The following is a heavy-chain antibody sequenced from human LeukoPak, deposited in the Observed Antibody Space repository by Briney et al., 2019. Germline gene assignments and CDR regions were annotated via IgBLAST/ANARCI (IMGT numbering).Heavy chain of an antibody. J-gene: IGHJ4*02. CDR1: GYTFTSYY. CDR2: INPNSGGT. CDR3: ARPLYDFWSGYLYY. D-gene: IGHD3-3*01. Sequence: ASVKVTCKASGYTFTSYYMHWVRQAPGQGLEWMGWINPNSGGTNYAQKFQGRVTMTRDTSISTAYMELSRLRSDDTAVYYCARPLYDFWSGYLYYWGQGTLVTVSS. V-gene: IGHV1-2*02.